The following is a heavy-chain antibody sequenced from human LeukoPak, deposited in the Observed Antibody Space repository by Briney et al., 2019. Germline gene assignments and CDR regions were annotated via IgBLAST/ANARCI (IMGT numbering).Heavy chain of an antibody. J-gene: IGHJ4*02. D-gene: IGHD3-9*01. Sequence: PGGSLRLSCVASGFTFRTYSMNWVRQAPGKGLEWVSYISDSSATIYYADSVKGRFTISRDNAKNSLYLQMNSLRDGDTAVYYCAQHDIGFDYWGQGTLVTVSS. V-gene: IGHV3-48*02. CDR1: GFTFRTYS. CDR2: ISDSSATI. CDR3: AQHDIGFDY.